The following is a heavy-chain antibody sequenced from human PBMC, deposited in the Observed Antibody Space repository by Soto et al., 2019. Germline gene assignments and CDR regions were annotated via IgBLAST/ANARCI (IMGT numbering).Heavy chain of an antibody. Sequence: QITLKESGPTLVKPTQPLTLTCTFSGFSLSADGVGVGWIRQPPVKALEWLALIYWDDDQRYSPSLKTRLTITKDTSKNQVVLTMTNMDPVDTATYYCAHAYGGTSWPNDAFDVWGQGTVVTVSS. D-gene: IGHD2-2*01. CDR1: GFSLSADGVG. J-gene: IGHJ3*01. CDR2: IYWDDDQ. V-gene: IGHV2-5*02. CDR3: AHAYGGTSWPNDAFDV.